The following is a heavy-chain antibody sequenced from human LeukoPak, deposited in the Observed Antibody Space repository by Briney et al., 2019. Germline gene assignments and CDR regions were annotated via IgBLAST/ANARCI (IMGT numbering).Heavy chain of an antibody. CDR1: GQTLSELT. Sequence: PGASVKVSCKVSGQTLSELTMHWVRQAPGKGLEWMGGFDPENDERMYARNFRGRVTMTEDTSTDTAYMELSSLRSEDTAVYFCATEMTSVVPDYWGQGTLVTVSS. CDR2: FDPENDER. J-gene: IGHJ4*02. V-gene: IGHV1-24*01. D-gene: IGHD4-11*01. CDR3: ATEMTSVVPDY.